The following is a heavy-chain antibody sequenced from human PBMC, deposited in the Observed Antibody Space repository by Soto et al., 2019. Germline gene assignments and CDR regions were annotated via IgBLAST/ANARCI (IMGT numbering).Heavy chain of an antibody. D-gene: IGHD3-16*01. CDR3: ARRSLALRKNHWFDP. CDR2: VYXSGTT. CDR1: GGSVSNKTCY. V-gene: IGHV4-61*01. Sequence: SETLSFTCSVSGGSVSNKTCYRSWIRQPPGKRLEWIGYVYXSGTTNYNPSLKSRVTMSVDTAKNKFAMRLRSVTATDTDLYFCARRSLALRKNHWFDPWGHGGMVTVSS. J-gene: IGHJ5*02.